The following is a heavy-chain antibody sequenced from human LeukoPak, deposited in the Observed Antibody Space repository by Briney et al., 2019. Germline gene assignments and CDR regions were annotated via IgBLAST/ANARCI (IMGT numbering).Heavy chain of an antibody. V-gene: IGHV3-21*01. D-gene: IGHD6-19*01. CDR3: ARDGKDSSGWFPLSEFDY. J-gene: IGHJ4*02. Sequence: KPGGSLRLSCAASGFTFSSYSMNWVRQAPGKGLEWVSSISSSSSYIYYADSVKGRFTISRDNAKNSLYLQMNSLRAEDTAVYYCARDGKDSSGWFPLSEFDYWGQGTLVTVSS. CDR2: ISSSSSYI. CDR1: GFTFSSYS.